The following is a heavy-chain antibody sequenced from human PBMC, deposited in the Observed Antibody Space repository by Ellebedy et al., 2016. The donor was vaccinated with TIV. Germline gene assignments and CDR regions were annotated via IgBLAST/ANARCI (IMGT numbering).Heavy chain of an antibody. CDR3: AGSWFGEPHYYYGMDV. D-gene: IGHD3-10*01. CDR2: INVYNGNT. J-gene: IGHJ6*02. CDR1: GYTFPSYG. Sequence: ASVKVSCXASGYTFPSYGITWVRQAPGQGLEWMGWINVYNGNTFFAQKFQGRVTLSTDTSTSTVYMELRNLRSDDTAVYYCAGSWFGEPHYYYGMDVWGQGTTVTVSS. V-gene: IGHV1-18*01.